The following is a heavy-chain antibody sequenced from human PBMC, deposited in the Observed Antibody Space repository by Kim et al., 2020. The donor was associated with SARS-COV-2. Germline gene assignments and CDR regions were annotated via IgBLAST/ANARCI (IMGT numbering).Heavy chain of an antibody. J-gene: IGHJ3*02. Sequence: SSYIYYADSVKGRFTISRDNAKNSLYLQMNSLRAEDTAVYYCVELVRWDIWGQGTMVTVSS. V-gene: IGHV3-21*01. CDR3: VELVRWDI. D-gene: IGHD6-13*01. CDR2: SSYI.